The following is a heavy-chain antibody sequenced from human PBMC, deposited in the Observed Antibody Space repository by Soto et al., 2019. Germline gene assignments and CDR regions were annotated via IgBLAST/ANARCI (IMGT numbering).Heavy chain of an antibody. J-gene: IGHJ3*01. Sequence: GESLKISCKTSGYSFISYWVAWVRQLPGKGLEWMGTFYPGDSTSTYSPSFQGQVTISVDTSITTAYLQLNSLKAWDTAMYYCARIIGYCRNNDCSWTFDVWGQGTMVTVSS. CDR3: ARIIGYCRNNDCSWTFDV. V-gene: IGHV5-51*01. CDR1: GYSFISYW. CDR2: FYPGDSTS. D-gene: IGHD2-15*01.